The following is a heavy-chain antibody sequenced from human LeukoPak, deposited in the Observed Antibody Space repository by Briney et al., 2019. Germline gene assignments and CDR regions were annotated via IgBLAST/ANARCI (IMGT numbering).Heavy chain of an antibody. CDR2: INHSGST. CDR1: GGSFSGFY. CDR3: ARRPFSGYGEIYYYYYYMDV. D-gene: IGHD5-12*01. Sequence: SETLSLTCAVYGGSFSGFYWSWIRQPPGKGLEWIGEINHSGSTNYNPSLKSRVTISVDTSKNQFSLKLSSVTAADTAVYYRARRPFSGYGEIYYYYYYMDVWGKGTTVTISS. J-gene: IGHJ6*03. V-gene: IGHV4-34*01.